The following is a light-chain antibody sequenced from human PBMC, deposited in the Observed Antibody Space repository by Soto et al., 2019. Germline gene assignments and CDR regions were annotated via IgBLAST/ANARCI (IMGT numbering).Light chain of an antibody. V-gene: IGLV2-14*03. CDR2: DVS. J-gene: IGLJ1*01. Sequence: QSVLTQPASVSGSPGQSITISCTGTSSDVGNYNYVSWYQHHPGKAPKLMVYDVSHRPSGVSDRFSGSKSGSTASLTISGLQAEDEADYYCSSYTRSSSYVFGTGTKLTVL. CDR1: SSDVGNYNY. CDR3: SSYTRSSSYV.